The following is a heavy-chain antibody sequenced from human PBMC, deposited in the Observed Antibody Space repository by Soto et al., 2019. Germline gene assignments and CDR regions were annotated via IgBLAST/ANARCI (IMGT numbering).Heavy chain of an antibody. J-gene: IGHJ3*02. V-gene: IGHV1-2*04. CDR1: GYTFTGYY. D-gene: IGHD2-15*01. Sequence: QVQLVQSGAEVKKPGASVKVSCKAPGYTFTGYYMHWVRQAPGQGLEWMGWINPNSGGTNYAQKFQGWVTMTRDTSISTAYMELSRLRSDDTAVYYCARDGDIVAARRVVGAFDIWGQGTMVTVSS. CDR3: ARDGDIVAARRVVGAFDI. CDR2: INPNSGGT.